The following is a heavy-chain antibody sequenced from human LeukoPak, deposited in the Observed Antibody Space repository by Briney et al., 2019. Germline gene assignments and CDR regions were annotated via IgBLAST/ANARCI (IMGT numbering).Heavy chain of an antibody. CDR2: IKPDASQ. D-gene: IGHD4-17*01. CDR3: ARGPDFGDRLDSFDY. V-gene: IGHV3-7*01. CDR1: GFTFSRHW. Sequence: GGSLRLSCAASGFTFSRHWMGWVRQAPGKGLEWVANIKPDASQYYVDSARGRFIISRDNAKNSLSLQMNSLRLEDTAVYYCARGPDFGDRLDSFDYWGQGTLVTVSS. J-gene: IGHJ4*02.